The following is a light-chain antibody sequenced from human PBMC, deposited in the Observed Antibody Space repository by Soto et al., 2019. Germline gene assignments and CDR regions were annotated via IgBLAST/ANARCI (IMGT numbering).Light chain of an antibody. J-gene: IGLJ2*01. CDR1: ISDVGSYNL. V-gene: IGLV2-23*01. CDR3: CSYAGSSTVV. Sequence: QSALTQPASVSGSPGQSITISCTGTISDVGSYNLVSWYQQHPGKAPQLMIYEGSKRPSGVSNRFSGSKSGNTASLTISGLQAADEADYYCCSYAGSSTVVFGGGTQLTVL. CDR2: EGS.